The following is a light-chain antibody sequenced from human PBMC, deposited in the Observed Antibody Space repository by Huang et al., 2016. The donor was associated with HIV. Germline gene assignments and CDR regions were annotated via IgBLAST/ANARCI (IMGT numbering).Light chain of an antibody. CDR3: QQRADWPPIT. Sequence: PGERATLSCRPSQSVDKYLGWYQQRPGQAPRLLIYDTSNRATGVPARFSGSGSGTDFTLTISSLEPEDFGVYYCQQRADWPPITFGGGTKVEIK. CDR2: DTS. V-gene: IGKV3-11*01. CDR1: QSVDKY. J-gene: IGKJ4*01.